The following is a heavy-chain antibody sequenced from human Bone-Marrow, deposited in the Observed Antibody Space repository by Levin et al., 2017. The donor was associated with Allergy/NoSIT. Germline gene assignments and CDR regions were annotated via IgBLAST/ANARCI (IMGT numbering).Heavy chain of an antibody. CDR2: IFYSGST. CDR3: ARRPSGQIVTTGMFYFDY. Sequence: PSETLSLTCTVSGASLSSNGYYWGWIRQPPGKGLEWIGNIFYSGSTYYNPSLKSRVTISVDMPNNQFSLKLTSVTAADTAVYHCARRPSGQIVTTGMFYFDYWGQGTLVTVSS. CDR1: GASLSSNGYY. J-gene: IGHJ4*02. D-gene: IGHD2-2*01. V-gene: IGHV4-39*01.